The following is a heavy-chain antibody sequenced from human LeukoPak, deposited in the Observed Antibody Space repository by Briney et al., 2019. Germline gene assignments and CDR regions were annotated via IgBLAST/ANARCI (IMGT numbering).Heavy chain of an antibody. CDR3: ARTSGDWLSWAWIGVDV. CDR1: GFTFADYA. V-gene: IGHV4-30-2*01. J-gene: IGHJ6*02. D-gene: IGHD3-9*01. CDR2: IYHSGST. Sequence: LRLSCAASGFTFADYAMHWVRQPPGKGLEWIGYIYHSGSTYYNPSLKSRVTISVDRSKNQFSLKLSSVTAADTAVYYCARTSGDWLSWAWIGVDVWGQGTTVIVSS.